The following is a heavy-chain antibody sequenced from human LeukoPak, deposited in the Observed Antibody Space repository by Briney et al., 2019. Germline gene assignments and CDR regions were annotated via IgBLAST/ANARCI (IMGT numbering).Heavy chain of an antibody. CDR3: ARDVYCTSGVCYFRNYYYGMDV. V-gene: IGHV1-18*01. Sequence: ASVKVSCKASGYTFTSYGISWVRQAPGQGLEWMGWISAYNGNTNYAQKLQGRVTMTTDTSTSTAYMELRSLRSDDTAVYYCARDVYCTSGVCYFRNYYYGMDVWGQGTTVTVSS. CDR1: GYTFTSYG. CDR2: ISAYNGNT. D-gene: IGHD2-8*01. J-gene: IGHJ6*02.